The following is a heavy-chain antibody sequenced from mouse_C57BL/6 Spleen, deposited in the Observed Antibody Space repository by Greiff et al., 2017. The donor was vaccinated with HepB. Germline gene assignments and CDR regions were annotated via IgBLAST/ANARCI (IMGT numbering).Heavy chain of an antibody. V-gene: IGHV3-8*01. Sequence: EVKLMESGPGLAKPSQTLSLTCSVTGYSITSDYWNWIRKFPGNKLEYMGYISYSGSTYYNPSLKSRISITRDTSKNQYYLQLNSVTTEDTATYYCARSPITTVVATDYFDYWGQGTTLTVSS. D-gene: IGHD1-1*01. CDR3: ARSPITTVVATDYFDY. CDR2: ISYSGST. J-gene: IGHJ2*01. CDR1: GYSITSDY.